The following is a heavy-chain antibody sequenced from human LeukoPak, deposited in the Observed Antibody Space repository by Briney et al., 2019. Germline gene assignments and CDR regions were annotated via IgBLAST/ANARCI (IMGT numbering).Heavy chain of an antibody. J-gene: IGHJ4*02. CDR3: ARDYGGNSRTPI. D-gene: IGHD4-23*01. CDR2: IYSDGST. V-gene: IGHV3-53*01. CDR1: GFTVSSNY. Sequence: GGSLRLSCAASGFTVSSNYMSWVRQAPGKGLEWVSVIYSDGSTYYADSVKGRFTISRDNSKNTLYLQMNSLRAEDTAVYYCARDYGGNSRTPIWGQGTLVTVSS.